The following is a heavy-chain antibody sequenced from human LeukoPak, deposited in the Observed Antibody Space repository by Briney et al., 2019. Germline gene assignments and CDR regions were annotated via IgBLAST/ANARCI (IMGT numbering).Heavy chain of an antibody. CDR3: ARSPMIVVVNNWYFDP. V-gene: IGHV4-59*01. Sequence: PSETLSLTCTVSGGSISSYYWSWIRQPPGKGLEWIGYIYYSGSTNYNPSLKSRVTISVDTSKNQFSLKLSSVTAADTAVYYCARSPMIVVVNNWYFDPWGRGTLVTVSS. D-gene: IGHD3-22*01. CDR2: IYYSGST. CDR1: GGSISSYY. J-gene: IGHJ2*01.